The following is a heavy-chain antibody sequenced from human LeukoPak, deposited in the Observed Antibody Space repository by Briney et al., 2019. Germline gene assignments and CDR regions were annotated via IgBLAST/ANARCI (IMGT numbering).Heavy chain of an antibody. D-gene: IGHD3-3*01. CDR3: ASGGVVEDY. CDR2: IYYSGST. Sequence: PSETQSLTCTVSGGSISSSSYYWGWIRQPPGKGLEWIGSIYYSGSTYYNPSLKRRVTISVDTSKNQFSLKLSSVTAADTAVYYCASGGVVEDYWGQGTLVTVSS. CDR1: GGSISSSSYY. J-gene: IGHJ4*02. V-gene: IGHV4-39*07.